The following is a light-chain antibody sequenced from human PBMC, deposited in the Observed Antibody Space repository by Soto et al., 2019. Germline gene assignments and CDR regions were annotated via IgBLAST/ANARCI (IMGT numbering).Light chain of an antibody. Sequence: EIVMTQSPATLSVSPGGRATLSCRASQSVDINLAWYQQRPGQSPRLLVYGAFTRATGLPARFSGRGSGTEFTLTISSLQLEDFAVYYCQQYNNWPHTFGQGTKLEI. CDR3: QQYNNWPHT. CDR2: GAF. V-gene: IGKV3-15*01. J-gene: IGKJ2*01. CDR1: QSVDIN.